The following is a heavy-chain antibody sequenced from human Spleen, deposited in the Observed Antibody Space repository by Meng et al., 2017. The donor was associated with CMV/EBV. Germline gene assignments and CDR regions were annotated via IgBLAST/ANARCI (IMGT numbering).Heavy chain of an antibody. J-gene: IGHJ4*02. Sequence: WSWIRQPAGKGLEWIGRIYTSGNTNSNPSLRSRVTISVDTSKNQFSLNLRSVTASDTAVYYCASGACSGGSCYDVSVARADHWGQGTLVTVSS. CDR3: ASGACSGGSCYDVSVARADH. V-gene: IGHV4-61*02. D-gene: IGHD2-15*01. CDR2: IYTSGNT.